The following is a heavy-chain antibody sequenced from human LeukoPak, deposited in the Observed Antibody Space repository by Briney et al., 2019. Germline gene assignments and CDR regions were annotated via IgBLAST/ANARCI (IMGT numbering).Heavy chain of an antibody. V-gene: IGHV4-31*02. Sequence: TLSLTCNVSGVSISDGRYYWAWIRQVPGKGLEWIGYMYYSGSARYNPSLKSRLTISIDTPENQFSLHLSSVTAADTATYYCATPYCSGISCLGVFNVWGQGRSVTVSS. CDR2: MYYSGSA. CDR3: ATPYCSGISCLGVFNV. CDR1: GVSISDGRYY. D-gene: IGHD2-2*01. J-gene: IGHJ3*01.